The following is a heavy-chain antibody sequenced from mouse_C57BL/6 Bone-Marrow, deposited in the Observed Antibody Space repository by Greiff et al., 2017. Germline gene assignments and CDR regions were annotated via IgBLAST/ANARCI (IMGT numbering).Heavy chain of an antibody. CDR2: ISSGSSTI. CDR1: GFTFSDYG. J-gene: IGHJ2*01. V-gene: IGHV5-17*01. Sequence: DVHLVESGGGLVKPGGSLKLSCAASGFTFSDYGMHWVRQAPEKGLEWVAYISSGSSTIYYADTVKGRFTISRDNAKNTLFLQMTSLRSEDTAIYYCAKGVDGYYYFDYWGQGTTLTVSS. CDR3: AKGVDGYYYFDY. D-gene: IGHD2-3*01.